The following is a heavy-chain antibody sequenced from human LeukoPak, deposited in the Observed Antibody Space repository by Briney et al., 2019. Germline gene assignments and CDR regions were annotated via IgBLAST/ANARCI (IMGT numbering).Heavy chain of an antibody. CDR2: IIPIFGTA. CDR1: GGTFSSYA. CDR3: ARDRRPPSIAVAGTDFDY. Sequence: SVKVSCKDSGGTFSSYAISWVRQAPGQGLEWMGGIIPIFGTANYAQKFQGRVTITADESTSTAYMELSSLRSEDTAVYYCARDRRPPSIAVAGTDFDYWGQGTLVTVSS. J-gene: IGHJ4*02. D-gene: IGHD6-19*01. V-gene: IGHV1-69*13.